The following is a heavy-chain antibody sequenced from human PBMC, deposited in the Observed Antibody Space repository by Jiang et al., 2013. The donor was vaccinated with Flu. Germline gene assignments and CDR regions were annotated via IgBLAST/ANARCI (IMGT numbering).Heavy chain of an antibody. CDR2: ISYDGSDT. Sequence: VQLVESGGGVVQPGRSLRLSCAASGFTFSHYGIHWVRQAPGKGLEWVAVISYDGSDTYYADSVKGRFTISRDNSKNTVYLQMSGLRAEDTAMYYCAKAISGYYHPADSWGQGTLVTVSS. CDR1: GFTFSHYG. V-gene: IGHV3-30*18. J-gene: IGHJ5*01. CDR3: AKAISGYYHPADS. D-gene: IGHD3-22*01.